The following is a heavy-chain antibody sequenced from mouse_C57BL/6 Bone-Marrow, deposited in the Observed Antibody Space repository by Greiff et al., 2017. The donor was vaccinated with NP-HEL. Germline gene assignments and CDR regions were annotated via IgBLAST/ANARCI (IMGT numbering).Heavy chain of an antibody. CDR3: AREDYSRAWFAY. CDR2: ISYDGSN. V-gene: IGHV3-6*01. Sequence: EVQLQQSGPGLVKPSQSLSLTCSVTGYSITSGYYWNWIRQFPGNILEWMGYISYDGSNNYNPSLKNRISITRDTSKNQFFLKLNSVTTEDTATYYCAREDYSRAWFAYWGQGTLVTVSA. D-gene: IGHD2-5*01. J-gene: IGHJ3*01. CDR1: GYSITSGYY.